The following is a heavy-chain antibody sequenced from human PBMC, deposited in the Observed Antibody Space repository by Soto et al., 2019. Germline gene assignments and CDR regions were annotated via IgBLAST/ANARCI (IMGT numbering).Heavy chain of an antibody. CDR2: IIPLFGTA. CDR1: GGTFSSYA. CDR3: ARAVTEGTYYYGMDV. Sequence: QVQLVQSGAEVKKPGSSVKVSCKASGGTFSSYAISWVRQAPGQGLEWMGGIIPLFGTANYAQKFQCRVTITADESTGPAYMELSSLRSEDTAVYYCARAVTEGTYYYGMDVWGQGTTVTVSS. J-gene: IGHJ6*01. D-gene: IGHD3-10*01. V-gene: IGHV1-69*01.